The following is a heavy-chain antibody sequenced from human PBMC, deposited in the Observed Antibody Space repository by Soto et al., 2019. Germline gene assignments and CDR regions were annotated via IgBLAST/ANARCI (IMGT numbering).Heavy chain of an antibody. V-gene: IGHV1-69*13. D-gene: IGHD6-13*01. CDR3: ARDGIAATPRDWFDP. Sequence: GASVKVSCKASGGTFSSYAISWVRQAPGQGLEWMGGIIPIFGTANYAQKFQGRVTITADESTSTAYMELSSLRSEDTAVYYCARDGIAATPRDWFDPWGQGTLVTVSS. J-gene: IGHJ5*02. CDR2: IIPIFGTA. CDR1: GGTFSSYA.